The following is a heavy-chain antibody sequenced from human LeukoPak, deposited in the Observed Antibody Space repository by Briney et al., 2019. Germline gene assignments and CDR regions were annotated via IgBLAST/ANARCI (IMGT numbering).Heavy chain of an antibody. J-gene: IGHJ6*04. CDR1: GFSFRGYV. V-gene: IGHV3-30*02. CDR2: IRHDGSYK. Sequence: QPGGSLRLSCAASGFSFRGYVMYWVRQAPGKGLEGVALIRHDGSYKDYADSVKGRFTISRDNHKYTVSLEMNSLRPEDTAVYYCAKDRGYGIDVWGNGTTVTVSS. CDR3: AKDRGYGIDV.